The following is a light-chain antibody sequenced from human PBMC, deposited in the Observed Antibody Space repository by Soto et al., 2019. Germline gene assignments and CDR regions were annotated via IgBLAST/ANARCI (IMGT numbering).Light chain of an antibody. CDR3: QQYNNWPRT. Sequence: EIVLTQSPGTLSLSPGEGATVSCRASQSVSNNYLAWYQQKPGQAPRLLIYGASTRATGIPARFSGSGSGTEFTLTISSLQSEDFAVYYCQQYNNWPRTFGQGTKVDI. CDR1: QSVSNN. J-gene: IGKJ1*01. CDR2: GAS. V-gene: IGKV3-15*01.